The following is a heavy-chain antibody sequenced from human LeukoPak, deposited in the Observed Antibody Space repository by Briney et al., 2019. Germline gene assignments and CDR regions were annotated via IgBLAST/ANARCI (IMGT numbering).Heavy chain of an antibody. CDR3: ASRHRGSYYFDY. D-gene: IGHD1-26*01. CDR2: ISSSGSTI. Sequence: GGSLRLSCAASGFTISDYYMSWIRQAPGKGLEWVSYISSSGSTIYYADSVKGRFTISRDNAKNSLYLQMNSLRAEDTAVYYCASRHRGSYYFDYWGQGTLVTVSS. CDR1: GFTISDYY. J-gene: IGHJ4*02. V-gene: IGHV3-11*01.